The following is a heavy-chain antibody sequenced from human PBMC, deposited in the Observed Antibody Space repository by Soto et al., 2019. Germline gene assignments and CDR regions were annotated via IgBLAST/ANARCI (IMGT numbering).Heavy chain of an antibody. J-gene: IGHJ4*02. Sequence: EVPLLESGGGLVQPGGSLRLSCADSGFTFSSYDMTWVRQAPGKGLEWVSTISSSTYYADSVKGRLTISRDNSKNPLYLQMNSLRAEDSAVYYCATREGKNFEYWGQGTLVTVSS. D-gene: IGHD3-10*01. CDR1: GFTFSSYD. V-gene: IGHV3-23*01. CDR3: ATREGKNFEY. CDR2: ISSST.